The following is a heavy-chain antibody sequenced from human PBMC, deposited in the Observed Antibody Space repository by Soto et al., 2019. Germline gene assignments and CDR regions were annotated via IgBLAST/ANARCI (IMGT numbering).Heavy chain of an antibody. CDR1: GGSFSGYY. CDR3: ARGYCSSTSCPRNWFDP. J-gene: IGHJ5*02. Sequence: SETLSLTCAVYGGSFSGYYWSWIRQPPGKGLEWIGEINHSGSTNYNPSLKSRVTISVDTSKNQFSLKLSAVTAADTAVYYCARGYCSSTSCPRNWFDPWGQGTLVTVSS. V-gene: IGHV4-34*01. D-gene: IGHD2-2*01. CDR2: INHSGST.